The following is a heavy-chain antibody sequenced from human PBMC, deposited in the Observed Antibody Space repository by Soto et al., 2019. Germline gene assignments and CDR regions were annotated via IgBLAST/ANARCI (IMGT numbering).Heavy chain of an antibody. D-gene: IGHD6-19*01. CDR3: VRDFRGAVAGSEFDH. V-gene: IGHV3-74*01. CDR2: INGNADNS. Sequence: GGSLRLSCAASGFSFVSYWMHWVRQVPGEGLAWVSRINGNADNSDYADSVKGRFTIFRDNAMNRLYLQMDSLRADDTGVYYCVRDFRGAVAGSEFDHWGQGTLVTVSS. CDR1: GFSFVSYW. J-gene: IGHJ4*02.